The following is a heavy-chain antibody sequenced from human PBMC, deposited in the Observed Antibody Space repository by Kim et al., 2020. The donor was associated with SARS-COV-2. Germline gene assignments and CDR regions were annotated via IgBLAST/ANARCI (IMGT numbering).Heavy chain of an antibody. Sequence: GGSLRLSCAASGFTFSSYSMNWVRQAPGKGLEWVSYISSSSSTIYYADSVKGRFTISRDNAKNSLYLQMNSLRDEDTAVYYCARDRGRDYGGFYYYYGMDVWGQGTTVTVSS. V-gene: IGHV3-48*02. J-gene: IGHJ6*02. CDR3: ARDRGRDYGGFYYYYGMDV. CDR2: ISSSSSTI. CDR1: GFTFSSYS. D-gene: IGHD4-17*01.